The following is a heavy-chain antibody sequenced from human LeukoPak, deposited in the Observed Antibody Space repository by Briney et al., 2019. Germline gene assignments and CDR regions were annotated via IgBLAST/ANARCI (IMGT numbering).Heavy chain of an antibody. V-gene: IGHV3-23*01. CDR2: ISGSGSST. D-gene: IGHD3-22*01. CDR3: AKDLHYYDSSGYYYEGY. J-gene: IGHJ4*02. Sequence: GGSLRLSCAASGFTFSSYAMSWVRQASGKGLEWVSGISGSGSSTYYADSVKGRFTISRDNSKNTLYLQMNSLRAEDTAVYYCAKDLHYYDSSGYYYEGYWGQGTLVSVSS. CDR1: GFTFSSYA.